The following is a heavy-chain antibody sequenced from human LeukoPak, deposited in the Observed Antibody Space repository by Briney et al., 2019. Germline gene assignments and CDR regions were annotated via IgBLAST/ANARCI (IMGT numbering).Heavy chain of an antibody. CDR3: ARGGGRTHYYHYYMDV. CDR2: IYTSGST. Sequence: KSSETLSLTCAVYGESFSGYYWRWIRQPPGKGLEWIGRIYTSGSTNYNPPLKSRVTLSVDTSKNQFSLRLNSVTAADTAVYYCARGGGRTHYYHYYMDVWGKGTTVTISS. D-gene: IGHD3-16*01. J-gene: IGHJ6*03. V-gene: IGHV4-59*10. CDR1: GESFSGYY.